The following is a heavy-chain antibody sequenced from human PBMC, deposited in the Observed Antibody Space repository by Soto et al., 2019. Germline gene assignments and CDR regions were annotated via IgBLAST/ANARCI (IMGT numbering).Heavy chain of an antibody. CDR1: GGTCSSYA. D-gene: IGHD1-1*01. J-gene: IGHJ4*02. CDR2: IIPIFGTA. V-gene: IGHV1-69*13. CDR3: ARDRVSDGYNSGFDY. Sequence: SVKVSCKACGGTCSSYAISWVRQAPGQGLEWMGGIIPIFGTANYAQKFQGRVTITADESTSTAYMELSSLRSEDTAVYYCARDRVSDGYNSGFDYWGQGTLVTVSS.